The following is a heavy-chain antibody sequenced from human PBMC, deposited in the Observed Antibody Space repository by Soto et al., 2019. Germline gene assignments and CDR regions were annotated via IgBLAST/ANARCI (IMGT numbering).Heavy chain of an antibody. J-gene: IGHJ4*02. CDR2: ISSNGGST. D-gene: IGHD3-22*01. CDR3: VKAPTAYYYDSSGYYPATLNY. CDR1: GFTFSSHA. Sequence: GGALRLSCSAPGFTFSSHAIYWVRPAPGERPGKVSAISSNGGSTNYADSVKGRFTFSRDNSKSTLYLQMSSLRAEDTAVYYCVKAPTAYYYDSSGYYPATLNYWGQGTLVTVSS. V-gene: IGHV3-64D*06.